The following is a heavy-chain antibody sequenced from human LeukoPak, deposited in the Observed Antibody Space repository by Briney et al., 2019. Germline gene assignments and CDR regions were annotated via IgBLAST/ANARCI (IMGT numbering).Heavy chain of an antibody. CDR2: IYHNGST. CDR3: ARLESAAAGNRWFDP. J-gene: IGHJ5*02. Sequence: PSETLSLTCAVSGGSISSSNWWSWVRQPPGKGLEWIGEIYHNGSTNYNPSLKSRVTISVDKSKNQFSLKLSSVTAADTAVCYCARLESAAAGNRWFDPWGQGILVTVSS. CDR1: GGSISSSNW. V-gene: IGHV4-4*02. D-gene: IGHD6-13*01.